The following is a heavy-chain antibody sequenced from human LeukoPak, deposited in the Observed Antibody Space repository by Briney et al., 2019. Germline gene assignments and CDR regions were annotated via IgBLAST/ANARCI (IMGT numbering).Heavy chain of an antibody. CDR1: GYTFSNYA. D-gene: IGHD6-13*01. V-gene: IGHV1-3*01. CDR3: AREYSSSWYVADY. CDR2: INADNGKT. Sequence: ASVTVSCTASGYTFSNYAIHWVRQAPGQRLEWMGWINADNGKTNYSRKFQGRATLSRDTSASTAYMELSSLRSEDTAVYYCAREYSSSWYVADYWGQGTLVTVSS. J-gene: IGHJ4*02.